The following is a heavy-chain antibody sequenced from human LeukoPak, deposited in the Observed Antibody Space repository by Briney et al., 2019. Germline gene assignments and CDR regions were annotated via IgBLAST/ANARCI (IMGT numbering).Heavy chain of an antibody. D-gene: IGHD3-10*01. Sequence: SQTLSLTCTASGGYISSGGYYWSWIRQHPGKGLEWIGYIYYSGSTYYNPSLKSRVTISVDTSKNQFSLKLSSVTAADTAVYYCASHLWFEKYFDYWGQGTLVTVSS. CDR3: ASHLWFEKYFDY. CDR1: GGYISSGGYY. V-gene: IGHV4-31*03. CDR2: IYYSGST. J-gene: IGHJ4*02.